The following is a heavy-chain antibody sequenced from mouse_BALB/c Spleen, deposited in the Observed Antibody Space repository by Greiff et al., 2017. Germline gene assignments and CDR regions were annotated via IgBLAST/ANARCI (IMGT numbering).Heavy chain of an antibody. CDR3: ARWRGYYSGFAY. CDR1: GYNFTSYW. D-gene: IGHD2-3*01. J-gene: IGHJ3*01. V-gene: IGHV1-55*01. Sequence: QVQLQQPGAELVKPGTSVKLSCKASGYNFTSYWINWVKQRPGQGLEWIGDIYPGSGSTNYNEKFKSKATLTVDTSSSTAYMQLSSLASEDSALYYCARWRGYYSGFAYWGQGTLVTVSA. CDR2: IYPGSGST.